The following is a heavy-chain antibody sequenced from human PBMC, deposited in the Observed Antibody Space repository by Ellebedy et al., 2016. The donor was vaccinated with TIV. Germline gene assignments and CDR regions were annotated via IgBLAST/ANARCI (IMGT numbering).Heavy chain of an antibody. J-gene: IGHJ6*02. Sequence: GGSLRLSXAASGFTFSSYAMHWVRQAPGKGLEWVAVISYDGSNKYYADSVKGRFTISRDNSKNTLYLQMNSLRAEDTAVYYCARQWLGMDVWGQGTTVTVSS. CDR1: GFTFSSYA. CDR3: ARQWLGMDV. CDR2: ISYDGSNK. V-gene: IGHV3-30-3*01. D-gene: IGHD6-19*01.